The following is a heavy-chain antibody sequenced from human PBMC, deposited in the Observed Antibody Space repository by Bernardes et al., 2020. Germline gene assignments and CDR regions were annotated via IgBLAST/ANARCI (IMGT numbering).Heavy chain of an antibody. J-gene: IGHJ5*02. CDR2: MNPNSGNT. CDR3: AREVATIKNWFDP. CDR1: GSTFTSYD. Sequence: ASVKVSCKASGSTFTSYDINWVRQATGQGLEWMGWMNPNSGNTGYAQKFQGRVTMTRNTSISTAYMELSSLRSEDTAVYYCAREVATIKNWFDPWGQGTLVTVSS. D-gene: IGHD5-12*01. V-gene: IGHV1-8*01.